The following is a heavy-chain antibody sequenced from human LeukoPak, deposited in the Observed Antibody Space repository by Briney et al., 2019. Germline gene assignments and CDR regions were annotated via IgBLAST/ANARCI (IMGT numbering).Heavy chain of an antibody. V-gene: IGHV3-72*01. J-gene: IGHJ4*02. D-gene: IGHD2-2*01. Sequence: GGSLRLSCAASGFTFSDHYMDWVRQAPGKGLEWVGRIRNKANSYTTEYAASVKGRFTISRDNSKNTLYLQMKSLRAEDTAVYYCAKDAGGAKYPVYYFDYWGQGTLVTVSS. CDR2: IRNKANSYTT. CDR1: GFTFSDHY. CDR3: AKDAGGAKYPVYYFDY.